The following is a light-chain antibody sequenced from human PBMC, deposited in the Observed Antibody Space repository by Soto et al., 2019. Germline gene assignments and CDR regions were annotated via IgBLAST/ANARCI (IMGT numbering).Light chain of an antibody. V-gene: IGKV3-15*01. CDR3: QQYNNWPPDRT. CDR2: GAS. CDR1: QSVSSN. Sequence: EIVMTQSPATLSVSPGERATLSCRASQSVSSNLAWYQQKPGQAPRLLIYGASPRATGIPARFSGSGSGTEVTLPISGLQSEDFAIYFCQQYNNWPPDRTFGQGTKVEIK. J-gene: IGKJ1*01.